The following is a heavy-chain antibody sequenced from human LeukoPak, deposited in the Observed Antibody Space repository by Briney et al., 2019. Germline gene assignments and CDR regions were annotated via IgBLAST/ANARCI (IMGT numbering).Heavy chain of an antibody. CDR3: ARENWDFDF. J-gene: IGHJ4*02. Sequence: GGSLRLSCAASGFTFSNYAIHWVRQAPGKGLEWVASIRFNGNFYADYVKGRFTISRDDSKSTVSLQMDTLRTEDTALYYCARENWDFDFWGQGTLVTVSS. CDR2: IRFNGN. D-gene: IGHD7-27*01. CDR1: GFTFSNYA. V-gene: IGHV3-30*02.